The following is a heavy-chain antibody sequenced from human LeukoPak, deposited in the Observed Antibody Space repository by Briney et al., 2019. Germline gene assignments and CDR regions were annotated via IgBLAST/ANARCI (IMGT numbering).Heavy chain of an antibody. CDR1: GFTVSSNY. J-gene: IGHJ4*02. D-gene: IGHD3-10*01. CDR3: AKDAILLWFGEYFDY. Sequence: PGGSLRLSCADSGFTVSSNYMSWVRQAPGKGLEWVSIFYNGGSTYYADSVKGRFTISRDNSKNTLYLQMNSLRAEDTAVYYCAKDAILLWFGEYFDYWGQGTLVTVSS. V-gene: IGHV3-66*01. CDR2: FYNGGST.